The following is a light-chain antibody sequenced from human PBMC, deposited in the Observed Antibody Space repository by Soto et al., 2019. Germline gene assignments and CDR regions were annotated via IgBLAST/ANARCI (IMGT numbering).Light chain of an antibody. CDR1: QSVSSSY. CDR2: GAS. CDR3: KQYGSSPFT. J-gene: IGKJ3*01. Sequence: EIVLTQSPGTLSLSPGERATLSCRASQSVSSSYLAWYQQKPGQAPRLLIYGASSRATGIPDRFSGSGSGTDFTVTISRLEPEDFAVYYCKQYGSSPFTFGPGTKVDI. V-gene: IGKV3-20*01.